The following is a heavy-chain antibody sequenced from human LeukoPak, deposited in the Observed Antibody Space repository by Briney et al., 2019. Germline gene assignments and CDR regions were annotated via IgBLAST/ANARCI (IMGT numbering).Heavy chain of an antibody. CDR1: GGSISSGDYY. V-gene: IGHV4-30-4*01. J-gene: IGHJ4*02. CDR2: IHYSGST. Sequence: PSETLSLTCTVSGGSISSGDYYWSWIRQPPGKGLEWIVYIHYSGSTYYNPSLKSRVTISVDTSKNQFSLKLSSVTAADTAVYYCASSYDFWSGYPLLDYWGQGTLVTVSS. CDR3: ASSYDFWSGYPLLDY. D-gene: IGHD3-3*01.